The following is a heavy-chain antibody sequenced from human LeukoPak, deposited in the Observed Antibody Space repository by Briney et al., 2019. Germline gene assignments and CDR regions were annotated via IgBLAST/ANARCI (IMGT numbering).Heavy chain of an antibody. J-gene: IGHJ4*02. V-gene: IGHV4-39*01. CDR3: ARRLFTNYFDY. CDR1: GGSIINSNYY. Sequence: SETLSLTCTVSGGSIINSNYYWGWIRQPPGKGLEWIGNIFYSGNTYYNVSLKSRVSISVDTSENQFSLKVSSVTATDTAVYFCARRLFTNYFDYWGQGILVTVSS. D-gene: IGHD2-2*01. CDR2: IFYSGNT.